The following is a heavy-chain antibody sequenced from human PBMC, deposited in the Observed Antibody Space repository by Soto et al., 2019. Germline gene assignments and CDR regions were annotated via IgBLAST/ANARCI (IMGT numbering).Heavy chain of an antibody. Sequence: EVQLVESGGGLVQPGGSLRLSCAVSGFTFSGDWMHWVRQAPGKGLVWVSRINMDGSRTNYADSVKGRFIISRDNARNTLYLPMNSLRVDDTAVYYCARGPRGLYHHDYWGQGALVTVSS. V-gene: IGHV3-74*01. J-gene: IGHJ4*02. CDR1: GFTFSGDW. CDR3: ARGPRGLYHHDY. CDR2: INMDGSRT. D-gene: IGHD2-2*01.